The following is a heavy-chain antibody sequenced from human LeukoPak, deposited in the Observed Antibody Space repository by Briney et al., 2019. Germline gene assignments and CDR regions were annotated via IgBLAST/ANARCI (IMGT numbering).Heavy chain of an antibody. V-gene: IGHV3-15*01. D-gene: IGHD2-2*01. J-gene: IGHJ4*02. CDR2: IKSKTDGGTT. CDR3: TTEPEWGCSSTSCYDY. CDR1: GLTFSNYV. Sequence: PGGSLRLSCSASGLTFSNYVMHWVRQAPGKGLEWVGRIKSKTDGGTTDYAAPVKGRFTISRDNSKNTLYLQMNSLKTEDTAVYYCTTEPEWGCSSTSCYDYWGQGTLVTVSS.